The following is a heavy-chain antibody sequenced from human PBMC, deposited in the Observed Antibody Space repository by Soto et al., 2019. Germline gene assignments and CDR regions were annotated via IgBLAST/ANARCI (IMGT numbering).Heavy chain of an antibody. V-gene: IGHV1-2*04. Sequence: ASVKVSCKASGYTFTGYYMHWVRQAPGQGLEWMGWINPNSGGTNYAQKFQGWVTMTRDTSISTAYMELSRLRSDDTAVYYCARAPRYYYGMDVWGQGTTVTVSS. CDR3: ARAPRYYYGMDV. CDR2: INPNSGGT. CDR1: GYTFTGYY. J-gene: IGHJ6*02.